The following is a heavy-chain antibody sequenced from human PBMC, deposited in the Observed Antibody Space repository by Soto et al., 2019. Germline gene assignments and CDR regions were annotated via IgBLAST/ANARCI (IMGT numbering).Heavy chain of an antibody. CDR2: IYYSGYT. CDR3: VRGESLMSFDY. V-gene: IGHV4-30-4*01. D-gene: IGHD2-8*01. CDR1: SGSISSGDYY. Sequence: QVHLQESGPGLGRPSQTLSLTCTVSSGSISSGDYYWTWIRQPPGKGLEWIGYIYYSGYTSYDPSLKSRVTISRDTSKNQFSLKLSSVTAADTAVYYCVRGESLMSFDYWGQGALVTVSA. J-gene: IGHJ4*02.